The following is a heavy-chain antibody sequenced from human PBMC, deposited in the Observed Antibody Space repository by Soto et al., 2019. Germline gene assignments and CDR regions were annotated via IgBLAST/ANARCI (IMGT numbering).Heavy chain of an antibody. J-gene: IGHJ4*02. CDR1: GFTFSSYA. CDR2: ISGSGGST. Sequence: WSLRLSCAASGFTFSSYAMSWVRQSPGKGLEWVSAISGSGGSTYYADSVKGRFTISRDNSKNTLYLQMNSLRAEDTAVYYCAKDTIVVVPAASGNYFEYWGQGTLVTVS. V-gene: IGHV3-23*01. CDR3: AKDTIVVVPAASGNYFEY. D-gene: IGHD2-2*01.